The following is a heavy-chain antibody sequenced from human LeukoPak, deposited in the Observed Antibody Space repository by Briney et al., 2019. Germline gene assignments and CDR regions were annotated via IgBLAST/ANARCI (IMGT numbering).Heavy chain of an antibody. J-gene: IGHJ3*02. CDR1: GGSISSGDYY. V-gene: IGHV4-31*03. Sequence: SETLSLTCFVSGGSISSGDYYWSWIRQHPGKGLEWIDYIYYSGSTYYNPSLKGRVTLSVDTSKNQFSLKLSSVTAADTAVYYCARFASSRGAFDMWGQGTLVTVSS. D-gene: IGHD2-21*01. CDR2: IYYSGST. CDR3: ARFASSRGAFDM.